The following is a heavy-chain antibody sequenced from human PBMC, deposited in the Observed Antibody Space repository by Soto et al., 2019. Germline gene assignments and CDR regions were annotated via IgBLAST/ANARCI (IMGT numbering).Heavy chain of an antibody. CDR1: GYTFTSNY. Sequence: QVQLVQSGAEVKKPGASVKVSCKASGYTFTSNYLHWVRQAPGQGLEWMGIINPSGGSTTYAQKFQGRVTMTRDTPTSTVYMELSSLRSEDTAVYYCARVRGALYSRYCFDSWGQGTLVTVSS. CDR3: ARVRGALYSRYCFDS. V-gene: IGHV1-46*01. D-gene: IGHD3-10*01. CDR2: INPSGGST. J-gene: IGHJ4*02.